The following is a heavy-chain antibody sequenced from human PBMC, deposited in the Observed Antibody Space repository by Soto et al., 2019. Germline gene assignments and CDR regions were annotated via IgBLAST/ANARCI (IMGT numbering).Heavy chain of an antibody. CDR2: ISAYNGNT. CDR3: ARPGGPYYYDSSSYYSLGY. CDR1: GYTFTSYG. Sequence: ASVKVSCKASGYTFTSYGISWVRQAPGQGLEWMGWISAYNGNTNYAQKLQGRVTMTTDTSTSTAYMELRSLRSDDTAVYYCARPGGPYYYDSSSYYSLGYWGQGTLVTVSS. D-gene: IGHD3-22*01. J-gene: IGHJ4*02. V-gene: IGHV1-18*01.